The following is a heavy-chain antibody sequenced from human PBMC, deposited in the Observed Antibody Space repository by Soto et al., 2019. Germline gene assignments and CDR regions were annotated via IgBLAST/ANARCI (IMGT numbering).Heavy chain of an antibody. D-gene: IGHD2-15*01. CDR3: ARHGRAGYCIGGSCYRFQGAFRS. CDR1: GYSFTSYW. J-gene: IGHJ3*02. CDR2: IYPGDSDT. V-gene: IGHV5-51*01. Sequence: PGESLKISCKGSGYSFTSYWIGWVRQMPGKGLEWMGIIYPGDSDTRYSPSFQGQVTISADKSISTAYLQWSSLKASDTAMYYCARHGRAGYCIGGSCYRFQGAFRSWGQGTMVTGSS.